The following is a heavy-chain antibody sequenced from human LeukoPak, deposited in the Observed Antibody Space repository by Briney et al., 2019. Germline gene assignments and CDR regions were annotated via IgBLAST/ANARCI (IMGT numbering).Heavy chain of an antibody. V-gene: IGHV3-74*01. CDR1: GFTLSSYW. CDR3: ARDPPNWGFGL. Sequence: GGSLRLSCAASGFTLSSYWLHWVRQAPGKGLVWVSRIKGDERSTNYADSVKGRFTISRDNAKNTVYLEMNSLRAEDTAIYYCARDPPNWGFGLWGQGTLVTVSS. J-gene: IGHJ4*02. D-gene: IGHD7-27*01. CDR2: IKGDERST.